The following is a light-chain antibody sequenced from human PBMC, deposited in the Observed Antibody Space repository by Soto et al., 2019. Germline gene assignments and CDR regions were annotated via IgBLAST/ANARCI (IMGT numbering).Light chain of an antibody. CDR2: DVT. CDR3: TSFTSGSTPYV. CDR1: SNDVGGFNY. J-gene: IGLJ1*01. V-gene: IGLV2-14*03. Sequence: HCVLTQPASVSGSPGQSSTISCNGTSNDVGGFNYVSWYQQLPGKAPKLVIYDVTHRTSGVSDRFSGSRSGNTASLTISGLQAEDEADYYCTSFTSGSTPYVLGTGTKVTVL.